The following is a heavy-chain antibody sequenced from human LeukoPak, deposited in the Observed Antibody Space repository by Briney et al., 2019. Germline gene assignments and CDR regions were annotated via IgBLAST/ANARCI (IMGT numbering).Heavy chain of an antibody. J-gene: IGHJ3*02. CDR3: ARAAYDSSGYSKRAFDI. D-gene: IGHD3-22*01. CDR2: IGTAGDT. V-gene: IGHV3-13*01. Sequence: GGSLRLSCAASGFTFSSYDMHWVRHATGKGLEWVSAIGTAGDTYYPGSVKGRFTISRENAKNSLYLQMNSLRAGDTAVYYCARAAYDSSGYSKRAFDIWGQGTMVTVSS. CDR1: GFTFSSYD.